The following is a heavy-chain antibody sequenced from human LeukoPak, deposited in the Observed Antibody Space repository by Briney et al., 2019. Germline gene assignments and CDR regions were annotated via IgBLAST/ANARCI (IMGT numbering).Heavy chain of an antibody. CDR2: INPNSGGT. Sequence: GASVKVSCKASGYTFTDYYMHWVRQAPGQGLEWMGWINPNSGGTNYAQKFQGRVTLTRDTSISTAYMELSRLRSDDTAVYYCARWATGLYYFDYWGQGTLVTVSS. D-gene: IGHD1-1*01. CDR1: GYTFTDYY. V-gene: IGHV1-2*02. CDR3: ARWATGLYYFDY. J-gene: IGHJ4*02.